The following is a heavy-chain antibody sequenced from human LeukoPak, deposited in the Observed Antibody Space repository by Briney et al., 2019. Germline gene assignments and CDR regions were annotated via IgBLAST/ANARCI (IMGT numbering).Heavy chain of an antibody. CDR2: ISGSGGST. CDR1: GFTFSSYA. J-gene: IGHJ5*02. D-gene: IGHD6-13*01. CDR3: AKSSGSSWAYNWFDP. Sequence: GGSLRLSCAASGFTFSSYAMSWVRQAPGKGLEWVSAISGSGGSTYYADSVKGRFTISGDNSKNTLYLQMNSLRAEDTAVYYCAKSSGSSWAYNWFDPWGQGTLVTVSS. V-gene: IGHV3-23*01.